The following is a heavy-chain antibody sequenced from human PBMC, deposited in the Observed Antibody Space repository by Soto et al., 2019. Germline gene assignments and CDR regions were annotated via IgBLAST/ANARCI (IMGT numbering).Heavy chain of an antibody. CDR1: GFPFNTYW. CDR3: ARGGANTAMAHDY. J-gene: IGHJ4*02. D-gene: IGHD5-18*01. CDR2: ISYDESTT. V-gene: IGHV3-74*01. Sequence: GGSLRLSCAASGFPFNTYWMHWVRQAPGKGLVWVSRISYDESTTDYADSVKGRFTISRDSAKNTLYLQMNSLRAEDTAVYFCARGGANTAMAHDYWGQGTLVTVSS.